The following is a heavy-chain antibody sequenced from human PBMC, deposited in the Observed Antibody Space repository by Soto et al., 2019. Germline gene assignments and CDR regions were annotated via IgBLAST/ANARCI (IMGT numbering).Heavy chain of an antibody. V-gene: IGHV1-69*12. CDR2: IIPIFGTA. Sequence: QVQLVQSGAEVKKPGSSVKVSCKASGGTFSSYAISWVRQAPGQGLELMGGIIPIFGTANYAQKLQGRVTITAEASTSTAYMELSSLRDEETAVYYCARPQDGTIGDWGQGTLVTVSS. CDR1: GGTFSSYA. D-gene: IGHD3-9*01. J-gene: IGHJ4*02. CDR3: ARPQDGTIGD.